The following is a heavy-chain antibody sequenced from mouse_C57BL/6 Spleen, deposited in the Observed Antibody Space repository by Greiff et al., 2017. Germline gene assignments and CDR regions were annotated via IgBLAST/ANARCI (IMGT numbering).Heavy chain of an antibody. D-gene: IGHD2-5*01. J-gene: IGHJ2*01. CDR1: GYTFTSYW. CDR3: ASYSIYFDY. Sequence: VQLQQPGAELVKPGASVTLSCKASGYTFTSYWMHWVKQRPGQGLEWIGMIHPNSGSTNYNEKFKSKATLTVDKSSSTAYMQLSSLTSEDSAVYYCASYSIYFDYWGQGTTLTVSS. CDR2: IHPNSGST. V-gene: IGHV1-64*01.